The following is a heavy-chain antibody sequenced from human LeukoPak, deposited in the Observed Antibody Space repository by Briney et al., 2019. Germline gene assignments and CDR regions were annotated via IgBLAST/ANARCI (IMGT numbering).Heavy chain of an antibody. CDR1: GYTFTVYY. Sequence: GASVTVSCKASGYTFTVYYMHWVRQAPGQGLEWMGWINPNSGGTNYAQKFQGRVTMTRDTPISTAYMELSNLRSDDTAVYSCARSNYYDSSGSDYWGQGTLVTVSS. J-gene: IGHJ4*02. V-gene: IGHV1-2*02. D-gene: IGHD3-22*01. CDR3: ARSNYYDSSGSDY. CDR2: INPNSGGT.